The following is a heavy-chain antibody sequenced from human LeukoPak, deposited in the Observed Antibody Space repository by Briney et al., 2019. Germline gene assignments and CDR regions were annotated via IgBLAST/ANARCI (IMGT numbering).Heavy chain of an antibody. CDR3: AKDVGEISDY. CDR2: ISWDGGST. Sequence: GGSLRLSCAASGFTFDDYAMHWVRQAPGKGLEWVSLISWDGGSTYYADSVKGRSTISRDNSKNSLYLQMNSLRAEDTALYYCAKDVGEISDYWGQGTLVTVSS. V-gene: IGHV3-43D*03. J-gene: IGHJ4*02. CDR1: GFTFDDYA. D-gene: IGHD3-16*01.